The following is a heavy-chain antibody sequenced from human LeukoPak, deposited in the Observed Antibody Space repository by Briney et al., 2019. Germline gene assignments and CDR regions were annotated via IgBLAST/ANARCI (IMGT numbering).Heavy chain of an antibody. Sequence: GESLKISCKASGYSITSYWIGWVRQMPGEGQEWMGNIYLGGSDSRYRTSFQGQVTISADKSISTAYLQWSSLKASATAIYYCARRGHGSSWYYFDYWGQGTLVTVSS. CDR1: GYSITSYW. V-gene: IGHV5-51*01. D-gene: IGHD6-13*01. CDR2: IYLGGSDS. CDR3: ARRGHGSSWYYFDY. J-gene: IGHJ4*02.